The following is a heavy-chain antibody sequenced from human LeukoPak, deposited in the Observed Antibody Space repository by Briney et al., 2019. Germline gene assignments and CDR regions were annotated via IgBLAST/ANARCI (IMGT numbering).Heavy chain of an antibody. CDR2: ISSSSSYT. V-gene: IGHV3-11*05. D-gene: IGHD6-19*01. CDR3: AREGSGWYYFDY. CDR1: GFTFSDYY. Sequence: PGGSLRLSCAASGFTFSDYYMSWIRQAPGKGLEWVSYISSSSSYTNYADSVKGRFTISRDNAKNSLYLQMNSLRAEDTAVYYCAREGSGWYYFDYWGQGTLVTVSS. J-gene: IGHJ4*02.